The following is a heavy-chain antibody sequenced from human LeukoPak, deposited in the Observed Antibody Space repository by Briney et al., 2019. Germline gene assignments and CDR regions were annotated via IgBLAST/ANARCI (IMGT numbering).Heavy chain of an antibody. Sequence: ASVKVSCKASGYTFTSYYMHWVRQAPGQGLEWMGIINPSGGSTSYAQKFQGRVTMTRGTSTSTVYMELSSLRSEDTAVYYCARVARRITIFGVVPPWVPFDYWGQGTLVTVSS. CDR1: GYTFTSYY. D-gene: IGHD3-3*01. CDR3: ARVARRITIFGVVPPWVPFDY. J-gene: IGHJ4*02. V-gene: IGHV1-46*01. CDR2: INPSGGST.